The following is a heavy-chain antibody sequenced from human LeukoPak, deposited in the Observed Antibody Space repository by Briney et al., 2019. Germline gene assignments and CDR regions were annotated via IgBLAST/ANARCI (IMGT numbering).Heavy chain of an antibody. V-gene: IGHV1-2*02. CDR3: ARERYSSGWYGKYYFDY. Sequence: GASVKVFCKASGYTFTGYYMHWVRQAPGQGLEWMGWINPNSGGTNYAQKFQGRVTMTRDTSISTAYMELSRLRSDDTAVYYCARERYSSGWYGKYYFDYWGQGTLVTVSS. J-gene: IGHJ4*02. CDR1: GYTFTGYY. CDR2: INPNSGGT. D-gene: IGHD6-19*01.